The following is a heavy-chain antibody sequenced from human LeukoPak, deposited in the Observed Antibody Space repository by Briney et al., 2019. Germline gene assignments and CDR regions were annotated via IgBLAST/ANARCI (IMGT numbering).Heavy chain of an antibody. D-gene: IGHD6-13*01. J-gene: IGHJ4*02. CDR1: GYTFSNYD. CDR2: MSTYNGDT. Sequence: ASVKVSCKASGYTFSNYDINWVRQATGQGLEWMGWMSTYNGDTKYVQKFQGRVSMTTDTSTSTAYMELRSLTSDDTAVYYCARRSGNWYYFDYWGQGTRVTVSS. CDR3: ARRSGNWYYFDY. V-gene: IGHV1-18*01.